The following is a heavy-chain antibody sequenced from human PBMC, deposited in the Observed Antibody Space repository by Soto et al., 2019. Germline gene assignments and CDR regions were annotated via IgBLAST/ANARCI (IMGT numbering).Heavy chain of an antibody. D-gene: IGHD2-2*01. CDR2: MNPNSGNT. Sequence: ASVKVSCKVSGYTFTSYDINWVRQATGQGLEWMGWMNPNSGNTGYAQKFQGRVTMTRNTSISTAYMELSSLRSEGTAVYYCARIPAGQADAIDIWGKGTMVTVSS. CDR3: ARIPAGQADAIDI. V-gene: IGHV1-8*01. J-gene: IGHJ3*02. CDR1: GYTFTSYD.